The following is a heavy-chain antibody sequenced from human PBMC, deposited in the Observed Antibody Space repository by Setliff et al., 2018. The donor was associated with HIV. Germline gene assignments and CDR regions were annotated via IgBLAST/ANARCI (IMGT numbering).Heavy chain of an antibody. D-gene: IGHD4-17*01. V-gene: IGHV1-24*01. CDR2: FDPEDGET. J-gene: IGHJ4*02. Sequence: ASVKVSCKVSGYTLTELSMHWVRQAPGKGLEWMGGFDPEDGETIYAQKFQGRVTMTKDTSTDTAYMELSSLRSEDTAVYYCARGLRWGDYPEGFDYWGQGTLVTVSS. CDR1: GYTLTELS. CDR3: ARGLRWGDYPEGFDY.